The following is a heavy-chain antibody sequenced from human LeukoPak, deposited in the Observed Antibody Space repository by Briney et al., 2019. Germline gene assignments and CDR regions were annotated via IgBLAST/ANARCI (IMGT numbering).Heavy chain of an antibody. V-gene: IGHV4-4*02. J-gene: IGHJ4*02. CDR3: ARAPSIYSSSWYSGALDY. Sequence: PSETLSLTCAVSGGSISSSNWWSWVRQPPGKGLEWIGEINHSGSTNYNPSLKSRVTISVDKSKNQFSLKLSSVTAADTAVYYCARAPSIYSSSWYSGALDYWGQGTLVTVSS. CDR1: GGSISSSNW. CDR2: INHSGST. D-gene: IGHD6-13*01.